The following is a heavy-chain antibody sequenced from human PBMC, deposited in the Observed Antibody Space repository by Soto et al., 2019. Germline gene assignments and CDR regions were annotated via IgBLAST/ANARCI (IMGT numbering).Heavy chain of an antibody. CDR3: ARDQVAALGFSYPVPADY. CDR1: GYTFTSYA. V-gene: IGHV1-3*01. CDR2: INAGNGNT. J-gene: IGHJ4*02. Sequence: GASVKVSCKASGYTFTSYAMHWVREDPGQRLEWMGWINAGNGNTKYSQKFQGRVTMTTDTSTSTAYMELRSLRSDDTAVYYCARDQVAALGFSYPVPADYWGQGALVTVSS. D-gene: IGHD6-13*01.